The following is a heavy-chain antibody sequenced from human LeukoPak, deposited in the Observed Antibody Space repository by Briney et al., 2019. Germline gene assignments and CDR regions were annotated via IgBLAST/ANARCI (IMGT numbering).Heavy chain of an antibody. CDR2: IKQDGSEK. CDR3: ARVDIVVVPAAMGHYYYGMDV. J-gene: IGHJ6*02. V-gene: IGHV3-7*01. D-gene: IGHD2-2*01. CDR1: GFTFSSYW. Sequence: PGVSLRLSCAASGFTFSSYWMSWVRQAPGKGLEWVANIKQDGSEKYYVDSVKGRFTISRDNAKNSLYLQMNSLRAEDTAVYYCARVDIVVVPAAMGHYYYGMDVWGQGTTVTVSS.